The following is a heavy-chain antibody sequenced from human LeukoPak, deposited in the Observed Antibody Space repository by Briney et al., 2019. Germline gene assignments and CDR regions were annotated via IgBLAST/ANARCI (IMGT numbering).Heavy chain of an antibody. CDR3: VRANYFDY. V-gene: IGHV4-59*01. CDR1: GGSISGYY. J-gene: IGHJ4*02. Sequence: SETLCLTCTVSGGSISGYYWSWVRQRPGKGLGWSGDIYYSGSTNYNPSLTSRVTISVDMSKNQFSLKLTAVTAADTAVYFCVRANYFDYWGQGTLVTVSS. CDR2: IYYSGST.